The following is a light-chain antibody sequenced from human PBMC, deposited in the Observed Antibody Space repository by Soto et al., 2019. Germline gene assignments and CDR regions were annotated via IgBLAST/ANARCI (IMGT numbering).Light chain of an antibody. CDR2: DVS. CDR3: CSYAGSYFFVGV. Sequence: QSALTQPRSVSGSPGQSVTISCTGTSSDVGGYNYVSWYQQHPDKAPKLIIYDVSKRPSGVPDRFSGSKSGNTASLTISGLQAEDEADYYCCSYAGSYFFVGVFGGGTKLTVL. CDR1: SSDVGGYNY. J-gene: IGLJ3*02. V-gene: IGLV2-11*01.